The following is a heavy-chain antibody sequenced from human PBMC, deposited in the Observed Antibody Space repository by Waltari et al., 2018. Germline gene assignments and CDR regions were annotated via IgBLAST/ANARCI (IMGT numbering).Heavy chain of an antibody. CDR1: GGSISSGGYS. J-gene: IGHJ4*02. CDR3: AREVEGAGTSFFDY. CDR2: IYHSGST. V-gene: IGHV4-30-2*01. Sequence: QLQLQESGSGLVKPSQTLSLTCAVSGGSISSGGYSWSWIRQPPGKGLEWIGYIYHSGSTYYNPSLKGRVTISVDRSKNQFSLKLSSVTAADTAVYYCAREVEGAGTSFFDYWGQGTLVTVSS. D-gene: IGHD6-19*01.